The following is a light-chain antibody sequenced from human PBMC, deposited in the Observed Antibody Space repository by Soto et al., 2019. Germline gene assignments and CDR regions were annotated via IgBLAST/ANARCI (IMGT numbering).Light chain of an antibody. CDR1: KSVSNY. CDR2: DAS. CDR3: QQYGRSPPT. Sequence: EIVLTQSPATLSLSPGERATLSCRASKSVSNYLAWYQQKPGQAPRLLIYDASNRATGIPARFSGSGSGTDLTLTISRLEPEDFAVYYCQQYGRSPPTFGPGTKVHI. J-gene: IGKJ3*01. V-gene: IGKV3-20*01.